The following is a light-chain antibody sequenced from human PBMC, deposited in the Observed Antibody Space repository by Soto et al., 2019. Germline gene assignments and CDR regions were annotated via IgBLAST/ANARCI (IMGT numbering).Light chain of an antibody. J-gene: IGKJ4*01. CDR3: QQYYSFPLT. V-gene: IGKV1D-8*01. Sequence: VIWMYQSPSLLSASTGDRVTISCLISQSISSYLAWYQQKPGKAPELLIYAASTLQSGVPSRFSGSGSGTDFTLTISCLQSEDFATYYCQQYYSFPLTFGGGTKVDI. CDR1: QSISSY. CDR2: AAS.